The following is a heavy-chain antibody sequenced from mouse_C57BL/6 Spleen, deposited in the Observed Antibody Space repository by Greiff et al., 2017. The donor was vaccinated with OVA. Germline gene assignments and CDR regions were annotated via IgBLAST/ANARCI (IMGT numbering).Heavy chain of an antibody. CDR1: GFTFSDYY. CDR2: INYDGSST. CDR3: ARERALYIYGDAMDY. J-gene: IGHJ4*01. D-gene: IGHD1-3*01. V-gene: IGHV5-16*01. Sequence: EVKLLESEGGLVQPGSSMKLSCKASGFTFSDYYMAWVRQVPEKGLEWVANINYDGSSTDYLDSLKRRFIISRVNAQNILYLQMSSLKSQDTDAYYCARERALYIYGDAMDYWGQGTSVTVSS.